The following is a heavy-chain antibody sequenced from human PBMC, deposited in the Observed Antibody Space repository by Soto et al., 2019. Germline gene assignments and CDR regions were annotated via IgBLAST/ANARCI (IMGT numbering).Heavy chain of an antibody. CDR3: ARDSKRSSYGYPGSNFDY. CDR1: GYTFTSYY. Sequence: GASVKVSCKASGYTFTSYYMHWVRQAPGQGLEWMGIINPSGGSTSYAQKFQGRVTMTRDTSTSTVYMELSSLRSEDTAVYYCARDSKRSSYGYPGSNFDYWGQGTLVTVSS. D-gene: IGHD5-18*01. CDR2: INPSGGST. J-gene: IGHJ4*02. V-gene: IGHV1-46*01.